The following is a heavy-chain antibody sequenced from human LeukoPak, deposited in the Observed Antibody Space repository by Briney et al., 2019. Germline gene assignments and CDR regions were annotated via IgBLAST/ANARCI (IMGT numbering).Heavy chain of an antibody. J-gene: IGHJ5*02. D-gene: IGHD2-2*01. CDR2: IHYSGNT. V-gene: IGHV4-30-4*01. CDR1: GGSSRSGDYF. CDR3: AKLLSGYCSRTSCLNWFDP. Sequence: SETLSLTCAVSGGSSRSGDYFWSWIRQPPGKGLEWTGHIHYSGNTYYNPSLKSRVSISVDTSKNQFSLKLSSVTAADTAVYYCAKLLSGYCSRTSCLNWFDPWGQGTLVTVSS.